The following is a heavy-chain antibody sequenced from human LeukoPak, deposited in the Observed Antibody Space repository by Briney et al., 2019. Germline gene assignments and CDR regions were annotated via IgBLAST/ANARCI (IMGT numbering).Heavy chain of an antibody. CDR3: AKEITLTTAYFDY. CDR2: ISDSGDQT. CDR1: GFTFSKYD. J-gene: IGHJ4*02. Sequence: PGGSLRLSCVASGFTFSKYDMSWVGQAPGKGLEWVSGISDSGDQTYYADSVRARFTISRDNSKNTLYLQVKSLRAEDTALYYCAKEITLTTAYFDYWGQGTLVTVSS. D-gene: IGHD4-17*01. V-gene: IGHV3-23*01.